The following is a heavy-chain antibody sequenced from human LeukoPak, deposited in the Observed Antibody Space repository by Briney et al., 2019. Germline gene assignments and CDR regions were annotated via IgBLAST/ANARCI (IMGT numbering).Heavy chain of an antibody. CDR3: ARASAGWYKGIDY. V-gene: IGHV3-23*01. CDR2: ISGSGGST. CDR1: GFTFNSYA. Sequence: GGSLRLSCAASGFTFNSYAMSWVRQAPGKGLEWVSGISGSGGSTYYADSVKGRFTISRDNSKNTLYLQMNSLRAEDTAVYYCARASAGWYKGIDYWGQGTLVTVSS. D-gene: IGHD6-19*01. J-gene: IGHJ4*02.